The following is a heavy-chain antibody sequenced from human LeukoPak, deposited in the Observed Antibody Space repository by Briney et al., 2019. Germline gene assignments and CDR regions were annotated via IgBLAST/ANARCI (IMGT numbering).Heavy chain of an antibody. J-gene: IGHJ4*02. D-gene: IGHD3-22*01. CDR1: GLSEASGLRLTSGW. CDR2: IKMKRDGRTT. CDR3: TTDHRTISGVVTPDY. V-gene: IGHV3-15*01. Sequence: GGSLRLSCAASGLSEASGLRLTSGWMSCVRQAPGKGLEWVGRIKMKRDGRTTDYAAPVRGRFNMSGDESKNVFYLQMNSLKTDDTAVSYCTTDHRTISGVVTPDYWGQGTLVTVSS.